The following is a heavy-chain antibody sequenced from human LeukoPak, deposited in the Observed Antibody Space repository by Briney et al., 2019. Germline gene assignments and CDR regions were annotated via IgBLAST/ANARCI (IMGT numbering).Heavy chain of an antibody. V-gene: IGHV3-7*01. CDR1: GFTLSNYW. D-gene: IGHD2-8*02. CDR2: MKQDGSEI. Sequence: TGGSLRLSCVASGFTLSNYWMSWDRQAPGKGLKWVANMKQDGSEIYYVDSVKGRFTISRDNAKNSLYLQMNSLRAEDTAVYYCARGIGTAYWGQGTLVTVSS. CDR3: ARGIGTAY. J-gene: IGHJ4*02.